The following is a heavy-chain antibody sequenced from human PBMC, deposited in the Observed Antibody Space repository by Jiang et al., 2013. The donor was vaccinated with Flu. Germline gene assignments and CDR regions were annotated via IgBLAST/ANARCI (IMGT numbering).Heavy chain of an antibody. J-gene: IGHJ4*02. Sequence: SGAEVKKPGASVKVSCKASGYTFTSYAMHWVRQAPGQRLEWMGWINAGNGNTKYSQKFQGRVTITRDTSASTAYMELSSLRSEDTAVYYCARAASIVVVTTPGYWGQGTLVTVSS. D-gene: IGHD3-22*01. CDR3: ARAASIVVVTTPGY. V-gene: IGHV1-3*01. CDR1: GYTFTSYA. CDR2: INAGNGNT.